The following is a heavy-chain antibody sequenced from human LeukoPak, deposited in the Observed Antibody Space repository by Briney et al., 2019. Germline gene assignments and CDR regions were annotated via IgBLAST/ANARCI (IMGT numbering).Heavy chain of an antibody. CDR3: ARIAVTGRYYFDY. CDR1: VFSLSTSGMC. CDR2: IDWDDDK. J-gene: IGHJ4*02. V-gene: IGHV2-70*11. Sequence: SGPTLVNPTQTLTLTCTFSVFSLSTSGMCVSWIRQPPGKALEWLARIDWDDDKYYSTSLKTRLTISKDTSKNQVVLTMTNMDPVDTVTYYCARIAVTGRYYFDYWGQGTLVTVSS. D-gene: IGHD6-19*01.